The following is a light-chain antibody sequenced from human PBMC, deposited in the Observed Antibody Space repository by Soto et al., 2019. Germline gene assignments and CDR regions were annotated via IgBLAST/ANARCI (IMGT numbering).Light chain of an antibody. V-gene: IGLV2-14*03. CDR1: SRDIGRYNY. CDR2: DVS. CDR3: SSYSGTITVL. J-gene: IGLJ2*01. Sequence: QSALTQPPSVSGSPGQSITISCTGSSRDIGRYNYVSWYQHNPGKAPKLMVYDVSNRPSGISNRFSGSKSGNTASLTISGLQADDEAYYYCSSYSGTITVLFGGGTKLTVL.